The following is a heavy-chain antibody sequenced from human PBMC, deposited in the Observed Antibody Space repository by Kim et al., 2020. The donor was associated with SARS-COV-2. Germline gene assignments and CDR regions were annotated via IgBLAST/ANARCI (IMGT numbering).Heavy chain of an antibody. CDR1: GFTFGDYA. D-gene: IGHD6-13*01. Sequence: GGSLRLSCTASGFTFGDYAMSWFRQAPGKGLEWVGFIRSKTYGGTTEYAASVKGRFTISRDDSKSIAYLQMNSLKTEDTAVYYCTRDLSSSWYVGWFDPWGQGTLVTVSS. V-gene: IGHV3-49*03. CDR3: TRDLSSSWYVGWFDP. J-gene: IGHJ5*02. CDR2: IRSKTYGGTT.